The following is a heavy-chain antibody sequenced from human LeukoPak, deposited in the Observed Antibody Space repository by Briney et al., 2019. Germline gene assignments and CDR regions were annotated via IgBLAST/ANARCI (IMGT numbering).Heavy chain of an antibody. CDR2: ISAYNGNT. CDR3: ARDQGAPIAVAATFDY. D-gene: IGHD6-19*01. Sequence: ASGKVSCKASGYTFTSYGISWVRQAPGQGLEWRGWISAYNGNTNYAQTLQGRVTMTTDTSTSTAYMELRSLRSDDTAVYYCARDQGAPIAVAATFDYWGQGTLVTISS. V-gene: IGHV1-18*04. J-gene: IGHJ4*02. CDR1: GYTFTSYG.